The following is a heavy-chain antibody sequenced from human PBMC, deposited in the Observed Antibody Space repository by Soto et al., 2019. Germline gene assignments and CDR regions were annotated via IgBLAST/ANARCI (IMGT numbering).Heavy chain of an antibody. V-gene: IGHV3-23*01. CDR3: AKNPYYDYIWGSYRYFHPDNWFDP. Sequence: EVQLLESGGGLVQPGGSLRLSCAASGFTFSSYAMSWVRQAPGKGLEWVSAISGSGGSTYYADSVKGRFTISRDNSKNTLYLQMNSLRGEDTAVYYCAKNPYYDYIWGSYRYFHPDNWFDPWGQGTLVTVSS. J-gene: IGHJ5*02. CDR2: ISGSGGST. CDR1: GFTFSSYA. D-gene: IGHD3-16*02.